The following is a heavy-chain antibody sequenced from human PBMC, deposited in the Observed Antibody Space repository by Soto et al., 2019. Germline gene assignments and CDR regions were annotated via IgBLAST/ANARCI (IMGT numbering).Heavy chain of an antibody. CDR2: IGFDGSDK. D-gene: IGHD3-16*02. V-gene: IGHV3-33*01. Sequence: QVQLVESGRGGVQPGRALRLSCAASGRAFGSYGMHWVRQAPGKGLEWVAVIGFDGSDKYYADSVKGRFTISRDNSKKTLYLQMNSLRAEDTAVYYCVRDIESCFDIWGQGTMFTVSS. CDR3: VRDIESCFDI. CDR1: GRAFGSYG. J-gene: IGHJ3*02.